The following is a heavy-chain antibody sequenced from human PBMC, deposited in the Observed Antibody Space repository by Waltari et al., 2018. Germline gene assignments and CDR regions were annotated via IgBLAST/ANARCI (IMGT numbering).Heavy chain of an antibody. CDR2: IYPGDSDT. CDR3: TTDPPYIGVQGGHPFDY. D-gene: IGHD3-10*01. J-gene: IGHJ4*02. CDR1: GYSFTSYW. Sequence: VQLVQSGAEVTKPGESLKISCKGSGYSFTSYWIGWVRQMPGKGLEWMGIIYPGDSDTRYSPAFQGQVTISADKSISTAYLQMNSLKTEDTAVYYCTTDPPYIGVQGGHPFDYWGQGTLVTVSS. V-gene: IGHV5-51*03.